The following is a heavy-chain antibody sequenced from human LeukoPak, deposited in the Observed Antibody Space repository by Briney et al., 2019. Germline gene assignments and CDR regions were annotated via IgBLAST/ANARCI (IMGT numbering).Heavy chain of an antibody. CDR2: ISSSSDYI. V-gene: IGHV3-21*01. J-gene: IGHJ4*02. D-gene: IGHD3-22*01. CDR1: GFTFSIYG. CDR3: ARAVHHYDSGGTYYAIPSTY. Sequence: PGGSLRLSCAASGFTFSIYGMDWVRQAPGKGLEWVSSISSSSDYIDYADSVKGRFTVSRDNAKNSLYLQMNSLRPEDTAVYYCARAVHHYDSGGTYYAIPSTYWGQGTLVTVSS.